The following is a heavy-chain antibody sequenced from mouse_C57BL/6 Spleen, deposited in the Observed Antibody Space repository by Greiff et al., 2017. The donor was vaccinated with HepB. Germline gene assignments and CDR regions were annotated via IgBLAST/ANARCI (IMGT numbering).Heavy chain of an antibody. CDR2: IYPGDGDT. Sequence: QVQLQQSGAELVKPGASVKISCKASGCAFSSYWMNWVKQRPGKGLEWIGQIYPGDGDTNYNGKFKGKATLTADKSSSTAYMQLSSLTSEDSAVYFCARGGYGSSYGAWFAYWGQGTLVTVSA. D-gene: IGHD1-1*01. CDR3: ARGGYGSSYGAWFAY. J-gene: IGHJ3*01. CDR1: GCAFSSYW. V-gene: IGHV1-80*01.